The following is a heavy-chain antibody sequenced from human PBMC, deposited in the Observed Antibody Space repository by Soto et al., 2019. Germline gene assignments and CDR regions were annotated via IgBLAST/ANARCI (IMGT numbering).Heavy chain of an antibody. D-gene: IGHD2-15*01. CDR2: INPSGGST. J-gene: IGHJ6*02. CDR1: GYTFTSCY. Sequence: ASVKVSCKASGYTFTSCYIHWVRQAPGQGLEWMGIINPSGGSTSYAQKFQGRVTMTRDTSTSTVYMELSSLRSEDTAVYYCASPGLGSVVGSQTHYYYGMDVWGQGTTVTVSS. V-gene: IGHV1-46*03. CDR3: ASPGLGSVVGSQTHYYYGMDV.